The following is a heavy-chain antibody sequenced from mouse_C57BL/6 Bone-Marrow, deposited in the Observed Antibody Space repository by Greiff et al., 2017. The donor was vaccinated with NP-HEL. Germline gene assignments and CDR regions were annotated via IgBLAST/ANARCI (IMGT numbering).Heavy chain of an antibody. J-gene: IGHJ4*01. CDR2: IDPEDGET. D-gene: IGHD1-1*01. CDR3: ARTPGSSSFYYAMDY. V-gene: IGHV14-2*01. CDR1: GFNIKDYY. Sequence: DVQLQESGAELVKPGASVKLSCTASGFNIKDYYMHWVKQRTEQGLEWIGRIDPEDGETKYAPKFQGKATITADTSSNTAYLQLSSLTSEDTAVYYCARTPGSSSFYYAMDYWGQGTSVTVSS.